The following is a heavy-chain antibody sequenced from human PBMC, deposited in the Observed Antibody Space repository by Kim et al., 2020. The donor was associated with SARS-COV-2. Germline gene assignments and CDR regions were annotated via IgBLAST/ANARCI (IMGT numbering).Heavy chain of an antibody. V-gene: IGHV3-48*02. CDR3: ARDPTYDFWSGYSRSFDY. CDR1: GFTFSSYS. CDR2: ISSSSTI. J-gene: IGHJ4*02. Sequence: GGSLRLSCAASGFTFSSYSMNWVRQAPGKGLEWVSYISSSSTIYYADSVKGRFTISRDNAKNSLYLQMNSLRDEDTAVYYCARDPTYDFWSGYSRSFDYWGQGTLVTVSS. D-gene: IGHD3-3*01.